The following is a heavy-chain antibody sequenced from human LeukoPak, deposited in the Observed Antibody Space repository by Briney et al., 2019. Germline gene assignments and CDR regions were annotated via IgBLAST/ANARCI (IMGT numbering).Heavy chain of an antibody. CDR2: IYYNGNT. CDR1: DGSINSYY. CDR3: ARGRSNYYGMDV. V-gene: IGHV4-59*01. Sequence: ASGTLSLTCSVSDGSINSYYWNWIRRPPGKGLEWIGYIYYNGNTNYSPSLKSRVTMSVDTSKNLFSLKVSSVTAADTAVYYCARGRSNYYGMDVWGQGTTVTVSS. J-gene: IGHJ6*02. D-gene: IGHD1-26*01.